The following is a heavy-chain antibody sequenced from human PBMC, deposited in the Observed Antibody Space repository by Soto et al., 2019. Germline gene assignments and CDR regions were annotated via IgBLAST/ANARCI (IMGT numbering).Heavy chain of an antibody. Sequence: GGSLRLSCAASGFTFSSYAMSWVRQAPGKGLEWVSAISGSGGSTYYADSVKGRFTISRDNSKNTLYLQMNSLRAEDTAVYYCAKGPRGGSGWDNWFDPWGQGTLVTVSS. CDR2: ISGSGGST. J-gene: IGHJ5*02. CDR1: GFTFSSYA. D-gene: IGHD6-19*01. CDR3: AKGPRGGSGWDNWFDP. V-gene: IGHV3-23*01.